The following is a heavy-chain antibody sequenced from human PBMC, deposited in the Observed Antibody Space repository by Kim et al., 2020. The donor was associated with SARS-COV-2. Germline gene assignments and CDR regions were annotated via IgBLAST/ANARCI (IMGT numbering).Heavy chain of an antibody. Sequence: SRKTRVTMSVATSKNQFSLKLSSVTAADTAVYYCARGYSAGYYYYYMDVWGKGTTVTVSS. CDR3: ARGYSAGYYYYYMDV. V-gene: IGHV4-34*01. J-gene: IGHJ6*03. D-gene: IGHD2-15*01.